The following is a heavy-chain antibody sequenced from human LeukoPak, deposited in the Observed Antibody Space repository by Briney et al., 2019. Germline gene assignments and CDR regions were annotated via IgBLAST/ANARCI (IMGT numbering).Heavy chain of an antibody. CDR3: ARGDFDSSGYIDF. Sequence: PGRSLRLSCAASGFTFSNYASYWVRQAPGKGLVWVAVISYDGTNKYYEDSVKGRFTISRDTSESTLYLQMDSLRPEDTAIYYCARGDFDSSGYIDFWGQGTLVTVSS. D-gene: IGHD3-22*01. CDR2: ISYDGTNK. V-gene: IGHV3-30*04. J-gene: IGHJ4*02. CDR1: GFTFSNYA.